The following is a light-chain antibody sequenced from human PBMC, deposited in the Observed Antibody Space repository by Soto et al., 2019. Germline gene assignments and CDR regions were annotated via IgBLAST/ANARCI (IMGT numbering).Light chain of an antibody. V-gene: IGKV3-11*01. Sequence: EVVLTQSPDTLALPPGERATRSCGASQSISSYLAGYQQKPGQAPRLLIYDASSRATGIPARFSGSGSGTDFTLTISSLEPEDFAVYYCQQLTDWPPQWTFGQGTKVDIK. CDR2: DAS. CDR3: QQLTDWPPQWT. CDR1: QSISSY. J-gene: IGKJ1*01.